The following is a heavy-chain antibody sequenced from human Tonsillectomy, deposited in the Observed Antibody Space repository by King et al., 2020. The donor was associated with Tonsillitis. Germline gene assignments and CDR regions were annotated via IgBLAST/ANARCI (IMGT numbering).Heavy chain of an antibody. CDR2: INSDGSTT. V-gene: IGHV3-74*01. CDR1: GFTFSNYW. CDR3: ARETQAYYYYMDV. Sequence: VQLVESGGGLVQPGGSLRLSCAASGFTFSNYWMHWVRQAPGKGLVWVSRINSDGSTTTYADSVKGRFTISRDNAKNTLYLQMNSLRAEDTAVYYCARETQAYYYYMDVWGKGTTVTVSS. J-gene: IGHJ6*03.